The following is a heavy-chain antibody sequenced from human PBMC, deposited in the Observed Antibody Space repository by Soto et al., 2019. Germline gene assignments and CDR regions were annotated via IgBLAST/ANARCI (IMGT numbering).Heavy chain of an antibody. CDR3: AGVLAAAGTSYYYYYMDV. CDR2: IIPILGIA. V-gene: IGHV1-69*02. D-gene: IGHD6-13*01. J-gene: IGHJ6*03. Sequence: QVQLVQSGAEVKKPGSSVKVSCKASGGTFSSYTISWVRQARGQGLEWMGRIIPILGIANYAQKFQGRVTITADKSTSTAYMELSSLRSEDTAVYYCAGVLAAAGTSYYYYYMDVWGKGTTVTVSS. CDR1: GGTFSSYT.